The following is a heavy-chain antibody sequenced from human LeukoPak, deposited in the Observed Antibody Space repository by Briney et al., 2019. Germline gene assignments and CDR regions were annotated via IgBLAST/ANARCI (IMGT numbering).Heavy chain of an antibody. D-gene: IGHD6-19*01. CDR3: ARYFTHPLGIAVAGLGYWYFDL. V-gene: IGHV4-59*01. CDR2: IYYSGST. CDR1: GGSISSYY. Sequence: SETLSLTCTVSGGSISSYYWSWIRQPPGKGLEWIGYIYYSGSTNYNPSLKSRVTISVDTSKNQFSLKLRSVTAADTAVYYCARYFTHPLGIAVAGLGYWYFDLWGRGTLVTVSS. J-gene: IGHJ2*01.